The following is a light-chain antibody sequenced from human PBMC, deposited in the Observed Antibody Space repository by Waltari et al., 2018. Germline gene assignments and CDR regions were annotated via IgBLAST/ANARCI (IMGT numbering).Light chain of an antibody. V-gene: IGLV2-14*03. CDR2: DVS. Sequence: HSALTKPASVSGSPGQSITIPCTGTSSAIGGYDYVSWYQQHPGKAPKLMIYDVSKRPSGVSNRFSASKSGDTASLTISGLQTEDEADYYCSSYTSISTSVIFGGGTKVTVL. CDR3: SSYTSISTSVI. J-gene: IGLJ2*01. CDR1: SSAIGGYDY.